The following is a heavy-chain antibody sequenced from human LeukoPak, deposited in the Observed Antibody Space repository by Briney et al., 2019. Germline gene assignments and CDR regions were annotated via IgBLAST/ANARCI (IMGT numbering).Heavy chain of an antibody. Sequence: ASVKVSCKASGYTFTSYYMHWVRQALGQGLEWMGIINPSGGSTSYARKFQGRVTMTRDTSTSTVYMELSSLRSEDTAVYYCAREGLWADAFDIWGQGTMVTVSS. D-gene: IGHD3-16*01. CDR1: GYTFTSYY. V-gene: IGHV1-46*01. CDR2: INPSGGST. J-gene: IGHJ3*02. CDR3: AREGLWADAFDI.